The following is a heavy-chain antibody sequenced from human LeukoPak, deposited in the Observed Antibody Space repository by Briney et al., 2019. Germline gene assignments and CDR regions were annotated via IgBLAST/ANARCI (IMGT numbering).Heavy chain of an antibody. J-gene: IGHJ6*03. CDR2: IEHGGST. CDR3: ARVEMATIPNYFYYYMDV. V-gene: IGHV4-39*07. Sequence: PSETLSLTCTVSGGSISSGDYYWSWIRQPPGKGLEWIGEIEHGGSTVYNPSLESRVSMSVDTSKNQFSLRLTSVAAADTAVYYCARVEMATIPNYFYYYMDVWGKGTTVTVSS. CDR1: GGSISSGDYY. D-gene: IGHD5-24*01.